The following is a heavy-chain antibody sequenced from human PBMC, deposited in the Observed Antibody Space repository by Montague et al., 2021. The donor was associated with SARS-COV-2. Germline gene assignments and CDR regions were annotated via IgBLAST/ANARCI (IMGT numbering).Heavy chain of an antibody. CDR1: GGSFSTYS. CDR2: IHHGGST. Sequence: SETLSLTCAVYGGSFSTYSWNWIRQPPGKGLEWIGEIHHGGSTNYNPSLKSRVTISADTSKNQFSLKLTPVAAADTAVYYCARLGDGVVPSPILGVGPYYSYYYMDVWGKGTTVTVSS. V-gene: IGHV4-34*01. CDR3: ARLGDGVVPSPILGVGPYYSYYYMDV. D-gene: IGHD3-10*01. J-gene: IGHJ6*03.